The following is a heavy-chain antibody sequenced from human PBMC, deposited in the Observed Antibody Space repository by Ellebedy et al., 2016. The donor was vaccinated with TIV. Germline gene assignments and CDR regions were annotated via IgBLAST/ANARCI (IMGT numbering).Heavy chain of an antibody. CDR2: IIPIFGTA. J-gene: IGHJ4*02. Sequence: SVKVSXKASGGTFSSYAISWVRQAPGQGLEWMGGIIPIFGTANYAQKFQGRVSLTTDTSTSTAYMELRSLRSDDTAVYYCARGSHHYDSSGYLNWGQGTLVTVSS. CDR3: ARGSHHYDSSGYLN. V-gene: IGHV1-69*05. D-gene: IGHD3-22*01. CDR1: GGTFSSYA.